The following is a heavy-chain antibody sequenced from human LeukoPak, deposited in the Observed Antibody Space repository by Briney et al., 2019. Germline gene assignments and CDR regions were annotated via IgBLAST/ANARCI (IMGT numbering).Heavy chain of an antibody. CDR1: GYTFTSYG. D-gene: IGHD2-2*01. CDR2: TSAYNGNT. J-gene: IGHJ4*02. V-gene: IGHV1-18*01. CDR3: ARGGGLTYCSSTSCYLFDY. Sequence: VKVSCKASGYTFTSYGISWVRQAPGQGLEWMGWTSAYNGNTNYAQKLQGRVTMATDTSTSTAYMELRSPRSDDTAVYYCARGGGLTYCSSTSCYLFDYWGQGTLVTVSS.